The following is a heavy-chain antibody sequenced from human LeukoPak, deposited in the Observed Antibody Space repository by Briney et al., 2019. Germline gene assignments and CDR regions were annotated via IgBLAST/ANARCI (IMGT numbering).Heavy chain of an antibody. J-gene: IGHJ4*02. CDR2: IYYTKST. D-gene: IGHD3-3*01. V-gene: IGHV4-30-4*08. CDR1: GGSISSGDYS. CDR3: ARAWGVVDRFDY. Sequence: PSETLSLTCTVPGGSISSGDYSWSWIRQPPGKGLEWIGYIYYTKSTYYNPSLKSRVAISADTSKNQFSLKLNSVTAADTAVYYCARAWGVVDRFDYWGQGSLVTVSS.